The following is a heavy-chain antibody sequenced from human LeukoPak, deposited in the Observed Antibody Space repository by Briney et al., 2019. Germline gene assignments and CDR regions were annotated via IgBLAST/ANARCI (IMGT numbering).Heavy chain of an antibody. V-gene: IGHV1-3*01. J-gene: IGHJ4*02. CDR2: INAGNGNT. D-gene: IGHD1-26*01. Sequence: GASVKVSCKASGYTFTSYAMHWVRQAPGQRLEWMGWINAGNGNTKYSQKFQGRVTITRDTSASTAYMELSSLRSEDTAVYYCARSSGSYYDSDYWGQGTLVTVSS. CDR3: ARSSGSYYDSDY. CDR1: GYTFTSYA.